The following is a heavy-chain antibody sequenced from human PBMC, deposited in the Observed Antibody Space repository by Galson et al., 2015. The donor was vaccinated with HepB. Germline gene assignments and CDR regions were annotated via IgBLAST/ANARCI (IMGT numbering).Heavy chain of an antibody. CDR2: FDPEDGET. CDR1: GYTLTELS. V-gene: IGHV1-24*01. D-gene: IGHD3-22*01. J-gene: IGHJ4*02. CDR3: ATVSVTDYDRGSLGD. Sequence: SVKVSCKVSGYTLTELSMHWVRQAPGKGLEWMGGFDPEDGETIYAQKFQGRVTMTEDTSTDTAYMELSSLRSEDTAVYYCATVSVTDYDRGSLGDWGQGTLATVSS.